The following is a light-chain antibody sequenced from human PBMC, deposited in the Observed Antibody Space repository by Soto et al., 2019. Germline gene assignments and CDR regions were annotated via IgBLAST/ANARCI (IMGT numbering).Light chain of an antibody. V-gene: IGKV1-39*01. CDR3: QQFSLYWA. CDR2: NAD. J-gene: IGKJ1*01. CDR1: QSISSY. Sequence: DIQMTQSPSSMSASVGDRVTITCRASQSISSYLNWYQQKPGKAPKILIYNADTLESGVPSRFSGSGYGTEFILTISSLQPDDFATYYCQQFSLYWAFGQGTKVDI.